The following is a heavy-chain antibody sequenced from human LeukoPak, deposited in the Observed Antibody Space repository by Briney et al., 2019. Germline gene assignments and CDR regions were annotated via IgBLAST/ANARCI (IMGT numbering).Heavy chain of an antibody. Sequence: GGSLRLSCAASGFTFSSYSMNWVRQAPGKGLEWVSSISSSSSYIYYADSVKGRFTISRDNAKNSLYLQMSSLRAEDTAVYYCAGALRLGELSSLDYWGQGTLVTVSS. CDR3: AGALRLGELSSLDY. J-gene: IGHJ4*02. CDR1: GFTFSSYS. D-gene: IGHD3-16*02. CDR2: ISSSSSYI. V-gene: IGHV3-21*01.